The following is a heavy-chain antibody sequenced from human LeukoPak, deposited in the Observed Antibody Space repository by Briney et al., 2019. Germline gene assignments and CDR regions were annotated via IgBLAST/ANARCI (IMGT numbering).Heavy chain of an antibody. V-gene: IGHV3-21*01. CDR1: GFTFSSYS. CDR3: AVTTRYYDSSGYLTYFDY. Sequence: GGSLRLSRAASGFTFSSYSMNWVRQAPGKGLEWVSSISSSSSYIYYADSVKGRFTISRDNAKNSLYLQMNSLRAEDTAVYYCAVTTRYYDSSGYLTYFDYWGQGTLVTVSS. D-gene: IGHD3-22*01. CDR2: ISSSSSYI. J-gene: IGHJ4*02.